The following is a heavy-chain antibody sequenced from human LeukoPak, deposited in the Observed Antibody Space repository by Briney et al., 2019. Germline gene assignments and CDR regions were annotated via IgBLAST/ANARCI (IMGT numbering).Heavy chain of an antibody. D-gene: IGHD6-19*01. CDR3: AKDNRRHYTSGPNPDSLH. J-gene: IGHJ4*02. V-gene: IGHV3-9*01. CDR2: ISWNSGSI. Sequence: PGRSLRLFCAGSGFIFNNYAMHCVRQPPGKGLEWVSGISWNSGSIDYADSVKGRFTISRDNAKNSLYLQMNSLRVEDTAFYYCAKDNRRHYTSGPNPDSLHWGQGALVTVSS. CDR1: GFIFNNYA.